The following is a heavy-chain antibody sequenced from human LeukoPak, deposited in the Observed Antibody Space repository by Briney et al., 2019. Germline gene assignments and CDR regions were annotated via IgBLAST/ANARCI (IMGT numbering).Heavy chain of an antibody. J-gene: IGHJ6*03. D-gene: IGHD6-13*01. V-gene: IGHV3-30*02. Sequence: GGSLRLSCAASGFTFGSYGMHWVRQAPGKGLEWVAFIPSDGSNKYYADSVKGRFTISRDNSKNTLYLQIISLRAEDTAVYYCAKSDDLAAALSYYYYMDVWGKGTTITISS. CDR1: GFTFGSYG. CDR2: IPSDGSNK. CDR3: AKSDDLAAALSYYYYMDV.